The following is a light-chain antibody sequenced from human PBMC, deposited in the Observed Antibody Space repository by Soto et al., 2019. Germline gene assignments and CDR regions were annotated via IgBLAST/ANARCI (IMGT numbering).Light chain of an antibody. CDR2: EVS. Sequence: QSALTQPASVSGSPGQSITISCTGTSSDVGGFDFVSWYQQHPAKAPKLIIYEVSNRPSGVSNRFSASKSGNTASLTISGLQAEDEADYYCSSYTSGTTLYVFGTGTKLTVL. CDR1: SSDVGGFDF. CDR3: SSYTSGTTLYV. V-gene: IGLV2-14*01. J-gene: IGLJ1*01.